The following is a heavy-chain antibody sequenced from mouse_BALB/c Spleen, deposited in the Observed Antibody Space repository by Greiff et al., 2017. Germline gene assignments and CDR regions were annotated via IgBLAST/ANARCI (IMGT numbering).Heavy chain of an antibody. J-gene: IGHJ4*01. V-gene: IGHV5-17*02. CDR1: GFTFSSFG. Sequence: DVKLVESGGGLVQPGGSRKLSCAASGFTFSSFGMHWVRQAPEKGLEWVAYISSGSSTIYYADTVKGRFTISRDNPKNTLFLQMTSLRSEDTAMYYCARIWSSMDYWGQGTSVTVSS. D-gene: IGHD1-1*02. CDR3: ARIWSSMDY. CDR2: ISSGSSTI.